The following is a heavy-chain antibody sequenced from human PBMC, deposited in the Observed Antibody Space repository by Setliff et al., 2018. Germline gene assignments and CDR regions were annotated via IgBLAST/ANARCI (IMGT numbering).Heavy chain of an antibody. D-gene: IGHD3-16*01. J-gene: IGHJ4*02. V-gene: IGHV1-8*01. Sequence: GSVKVSCKASGYSFISYDINWVRQAPGQGLEWVGWMNPERDNTGYAQKFQGRVTMTGHASINTAYMELTSLTSEDTAVYYCVRNPLGPEASTPGGYWGQGTLVTVSS. CDR2: MNPERDNT. CDR3: VRNPLGPEASTPGGY. CDR1: GYSFISYD.